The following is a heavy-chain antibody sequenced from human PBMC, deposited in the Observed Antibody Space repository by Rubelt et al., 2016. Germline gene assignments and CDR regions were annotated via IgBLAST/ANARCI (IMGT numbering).Heavy chain of an antibody. Sequence: QVQLVESGGGVVQPGGSLSLSCAASGFTFGSYAMHWVRQAPGKGLEGGAVLSYDGGKKYYADPVEGRFTIARDNSKNTLYLQMNSLRAEDTAVYYCAKDRFSLGVVQNNFDYWGQGTLVTVSS. D-gene: IGHD3-3*01. CDR3: AKDRFSLGVVQNNFDY. CDR2: LSYDGGKK. J-gene: IGHJ4*02. V-gene: IGHV3-30*04. CDR1: GFTFGSYA.